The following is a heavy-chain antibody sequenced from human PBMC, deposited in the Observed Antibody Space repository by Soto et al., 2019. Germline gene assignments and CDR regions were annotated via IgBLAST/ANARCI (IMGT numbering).Heavy chain of an antibody. D-gene: IGHD2-2*01. V-gene: IGHV3-9*01. Sequence: EVQLVESGGGLVQPGRSLRLSCAASGFTFDDYAMHWVRQAPGKGLEWVSGISWNSGSIGYADSVKGRFTISRDNAKNSLYLQMNSLRAEDTALYYCAKDRGYCSSTSCSYYYYGMDVWGQGTTVTVSS. CDR1: GFTFDDYA. J-gene: IGHJ6*02. CDR2: ISWNSGSI. CDR3: AKDRGYCSSTSCSYYYYGMDV.